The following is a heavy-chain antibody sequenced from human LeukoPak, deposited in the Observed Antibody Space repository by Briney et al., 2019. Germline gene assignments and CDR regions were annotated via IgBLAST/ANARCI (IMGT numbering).Heavy chain of an antibody. Sequence: ASVKVSCKASGYTFTSYGISWVRQAPRQGLEWMGWISAYNGNTNYAQKLQGRVTMTTDTSTSTAYMELRSLRSDDTAVYYCARDRTRKGHDAFDIWGQGTMVTVSS. J-gene: IGHJ3*02. CDR3: ARDRTRKGHDAFDI. CDR1: GYTFTSYG. D-gene: IGHD1-14*01. CDR2: ISAYNGNT. V-gene: IGHV1-18*01.